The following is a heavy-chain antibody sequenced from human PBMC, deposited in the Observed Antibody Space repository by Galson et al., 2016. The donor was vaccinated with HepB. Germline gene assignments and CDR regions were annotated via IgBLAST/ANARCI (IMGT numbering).Heavy chain of an antibody. V-gene: IGHV4-31*03. CDR3: ARAPSDHSTSWGMDV. CDR2: INYSGGT. CDR1: GGSIRSAVYY. Sequence: TLSLTCTVSGGSIRSAVYYWTWLRQNPGKGLEWIGYINYSGGTYYNPSFRSRVIISIATSKNPLSLNLSSVTAAATAVFYCARAPSDHSTSWGMDVWGQGTTVTVSS. D-gene: IGHD4-11*01. J-gene: IGHJ6*02.